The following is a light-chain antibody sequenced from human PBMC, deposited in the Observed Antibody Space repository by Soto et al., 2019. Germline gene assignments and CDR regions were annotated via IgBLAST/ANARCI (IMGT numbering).Light chain of an antibody. V-gene: IGKV3-20*01. Sequence: DIVLTQSPGTLSLSPGERATLSCRASQPVSSDYLAWYQHKPGQAPSLLIYSTSSRATGIPDRFSGSGSGTDFTLTISRLEPEDFAVYYCQQYGRSPFTFGPGTKVDI. CDR3: QQYGRSPFT. J-gene: IGKJ3*01. CDR2: STS. CDR1: QPVSSDY.